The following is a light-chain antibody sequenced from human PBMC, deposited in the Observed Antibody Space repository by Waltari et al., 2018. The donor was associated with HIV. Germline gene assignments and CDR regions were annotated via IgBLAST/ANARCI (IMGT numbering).Light chain of an antibody. CDR2: EVT. V-gene: IGLV2-23*02. CDR3: SSYAGSNIWV. J-gene: IGLJ3*02. CDR1: NSNVGSFNF. Sequence: QSALTQPASVSGSPGQSITISCTGPNSNVGSFNFVSWYQQHPGKAPRLMIYEVTKRPSGISNRFSGSKSGNTASLTISGLQAEDEAYYYCSSYAGSNIWVFGGGTKLTVL.